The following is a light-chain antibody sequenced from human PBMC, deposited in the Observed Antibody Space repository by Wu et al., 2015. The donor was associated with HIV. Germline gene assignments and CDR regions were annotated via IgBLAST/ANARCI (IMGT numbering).Light chain of an antibody. Sequence: EIVLTQSPATLSLSPGERATLSCRASQSVGTSLAWYQHRPGQSPRLLIYNASKRATGIPPRFSGSGSGTDFTLIINRLEPGDFAVYYCQHXGDSPPVWTFGQGTKVEVK. CDR1: QSVGTS. CDR3: QHXGDSPPVWT. CDR2: NAS. J-gene: IGKJ1*01. V-gene: IGKV3-11*01.